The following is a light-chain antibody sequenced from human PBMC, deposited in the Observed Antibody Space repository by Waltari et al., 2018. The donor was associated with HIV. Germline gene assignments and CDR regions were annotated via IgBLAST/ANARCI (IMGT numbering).Light chain of an antibody. CDR1: QSVSGSY. Sequence: VLTQSPGTLSLSPGERATLSCRASQSVSGSYLAWYQQKPGQAPRLLIYGASSRATGIPDRFSGSGSGTDFTLTISRLEPEDFAVYYCQQYGGSPGFTFGPGTKVDIK. J-gene: IGKJ3*01. CDR2: GAS. V-gene: IGKV3-20*01. CDR3: QQYGGSPGFT.